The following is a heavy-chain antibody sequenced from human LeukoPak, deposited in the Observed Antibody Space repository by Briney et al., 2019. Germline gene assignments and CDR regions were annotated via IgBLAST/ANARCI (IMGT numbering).Heavy chain of an antibody. V-gene: IGHV3-23*01. J-gene: IGHJ6*02. CDR1: GFTFSSYA. CDR2: ISGSGGST. D-gene: IGHD2-15*01. CDR3: PRNTMCSGCSCDYYGMDV. Sequence: PGGSLRLSCAASGFTFSSYAMSWVRQAPGKGLEWVSAISGSGGSTYYADSVKGRFTISRDNSKNTLYLQMNSLRAEDTAVYYCPRNTMCSGCSCDYYGMDVWGQGTTVTVSS.